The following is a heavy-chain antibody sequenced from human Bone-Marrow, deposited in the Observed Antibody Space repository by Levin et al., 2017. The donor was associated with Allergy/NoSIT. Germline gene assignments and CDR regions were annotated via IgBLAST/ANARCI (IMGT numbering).Heavy chain of an antibody. CDR2: ISFEGSDK. CDR3: AQDSTYYYDTTGYWT. V-gene: IGHV3-30*18. D-gene: IGHD3-22*01. Sequence: PGGSLRLSCVASGFTFSSYGMHWVRQAPGKGLEWLAVISFEGSDKYYDDSVKGRFTISRDNSKNTLYLQMNSLRTDDTAVYYCAQDSTYYYDTTGYWTWGQGALVTVSS. J-gene: IGHJ4*02. CDR1: GFTFSSYG.